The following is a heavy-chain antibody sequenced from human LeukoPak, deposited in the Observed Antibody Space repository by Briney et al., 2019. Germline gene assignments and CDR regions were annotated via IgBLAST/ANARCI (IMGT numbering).Heavy chain of an antibody. CDR2: MNPNSGNT. J-gene: IGHJ3*02. CDR1: GYTFTSYD. D-gene: IGHD5-18*01. V-gene: IGHV1-8*03. Sequence: ASVKVSCKASGYTFTSYDINWVRQATGQGLEWMGWMNPNSGNTGYAQKSQGRVTITRNTSISTAYMELSSLRSEDTAVYYCARSKAKVAFDIWGQGTMVTVSS. CDR3: ARSKAKVAFDI.